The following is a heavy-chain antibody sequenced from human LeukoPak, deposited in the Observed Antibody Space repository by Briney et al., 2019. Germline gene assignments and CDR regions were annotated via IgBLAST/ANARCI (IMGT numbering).Heavy chain of an antibody. J-gene: IGHJ3*02. CDR1: GSTNNYY. Sequence: SETLSLTCTVSGSTNNYYWSWIRQPPAKGLEWIGYIYYSGSTNYNPSHKSGVTISVDTSKNQFSLNLSSVTAADTAVYYCARVVCSSTSCPRGNAFDIWGQGTMVTVSS. CDR3: ARVVCSSTSCPRGNAFDI. D-gene: IGHD2-2*01. CDR2: IYYSGST. V-gene: IGHV4-59*01.